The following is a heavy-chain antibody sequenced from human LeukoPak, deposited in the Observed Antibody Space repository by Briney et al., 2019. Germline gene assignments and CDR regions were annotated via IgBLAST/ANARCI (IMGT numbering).Heavy chain of an antibody. D-gene: IGHD3-22*01. CDR3: ARAPLKYYDSSGPHDAFDI. CDR1: GGSISSYY. V-gene: IGHV4-59*01. CDR2: IYYSGST. Sequence: MASETLSLTCTVSGGSISSYYWSWIRQPPGKGLEWIGYIYYSGSTNYNPSLKSRVTISVDTSKNQFSLKLSSVTAADTAVYYCARAPLKYYDSSGPHDAFDIWGQGTMVTVSS. J-gene: IGHJ3*02.